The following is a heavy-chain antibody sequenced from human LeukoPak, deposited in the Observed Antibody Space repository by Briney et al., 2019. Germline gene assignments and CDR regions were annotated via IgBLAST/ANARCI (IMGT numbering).Heavy chain of an antibody. CDR2: IIPVFDRP. CDR3: ARDAQWELRAFDV. J-gene: IGHJ3*01. CDR1: GGRFKSYG. D-gene: IGHD1-26*01. Sequence: SVKVSCKTTGGRFKSYGFSWVRQAPGQGLEWMGGIIPVFDRPTYAQKFEGRVTITADKSTNTTYMEISSLTSDDAAVYYCARDAQWELRAFDVWGQGTVVIVSS. V-gene: IGHV1-69*06.